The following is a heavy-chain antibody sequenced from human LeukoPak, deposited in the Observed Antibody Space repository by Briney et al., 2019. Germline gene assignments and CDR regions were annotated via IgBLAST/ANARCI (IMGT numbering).Heavy chain of an antibody. J-gene: IGHJ4*02. CDR3: ARGSGSVASDPWNDY. D-gene: IGHD1-1*01. CDR1: GFTFSSYE. V-gene: IGHV3-48*03. CDR2: ISISGSTI. Sequence: GGSLRLSCAASGFTFSSYEMNWVRQAPGKGLEWVSYISISGSTIYYADSVKGRFTISRDNAKNSLYLQMNSLRAEDTAVYYCARGSGSVASDPWNDYWGQGTLVTVSS.